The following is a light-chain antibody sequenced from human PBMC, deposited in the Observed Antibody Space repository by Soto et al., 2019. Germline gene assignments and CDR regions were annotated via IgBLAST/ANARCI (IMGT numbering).Light chain of an antibody. Sequence: QSVLTQPASVSGSPGQSITISCTGTSSDVGSYNYVSWYQQHPGKAPTLIIYEVSDRPSGVSNRFSGSKSGNTASLTISGLQAEDEAHYYSSSYTTSTTLEMIFGGGTKLTVL. CDR3: SSYTTSTTLEMI. CDR1: SSDVGSYNY. V-gene: IGLV2-14*01. CDR2: EVS. J-gene: IGLJ2*01.